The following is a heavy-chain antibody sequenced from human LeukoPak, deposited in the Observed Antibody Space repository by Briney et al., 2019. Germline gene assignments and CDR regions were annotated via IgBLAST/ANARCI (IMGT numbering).Heavy chain of an antibody. V-gene: IGHV3-7*01. CDR1: RDTSSVLW. J-gene: IGHJ4*02. CDR2: IKHDVSEK. D-gene: IGHD3-10*01. Sequence: GSPRVSCADPRDTSSVLWISWVRETLRNGGEKVSHIKHDVSEKHYVDSVKGRFTISRDNAKNSLYLQMNSLRAEDTAVYYCARWSGEWGDLQFDFWGQGTLVTVSS. CDR3: ARWSGEWGDLQFDF.